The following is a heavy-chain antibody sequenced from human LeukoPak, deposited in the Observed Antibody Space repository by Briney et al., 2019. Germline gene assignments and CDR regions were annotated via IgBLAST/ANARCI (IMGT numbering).Heavy chain of an antibody. D-gene: IGHD3-3*01. V-gene: IGHV3-23*01. CDR2: ISGSGGST. CDR1: GFTFSSYD. CDR3: AKGSRRITIFGVATNYFDY. J-gene: IGHJ4*02. Sequence: GGSLRLSCAASGFTFSSYDMSWVRQAPGKGLEWVSAISGSGGSTYYADSVKGRFTISRDNSKNTLYLQMNSLRAEDTAVYYCAKGSRRITIFGVATNYFDYWGQGTLVTVSS.